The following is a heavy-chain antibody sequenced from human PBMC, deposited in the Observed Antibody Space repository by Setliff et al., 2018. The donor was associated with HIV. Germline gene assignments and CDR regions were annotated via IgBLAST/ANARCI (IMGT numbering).Heavy chain of an antibody. CDR3: ARDGGYTYGGGAFDY. D-gene: IGHD5-18*01. J-gene: IGHJ4*02. V-gene: IGHV3-30*04. CDR1: GFNFRTYA. Sequence: PGGSLRLSCAASGFNFRTYAMRWVRQAPGKGLDWVSLISFDGDNKYYADSVKGRFTISRDISKSTLYLQMNSLRPEDTAVYYCARDGGYTYGGGAFDYWGRGTLVTVSS. CDR2: ISFDGDNK.